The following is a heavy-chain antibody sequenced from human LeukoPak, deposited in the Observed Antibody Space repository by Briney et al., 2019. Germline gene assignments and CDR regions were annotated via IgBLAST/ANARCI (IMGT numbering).Heavy chain of an antibody. CDR1: GYTFTGYY. J-gene: IGHJ6*03. D-gene: IGHD2-2*01. V-gene: IGHV1-2*02. CDR3: ARDPGDIVVVPAAMEAYYYYYYMDV. CDR2: INPNSGGT. Sequence: ASVKVSCKASGYTFTGYYMHWVRQAPGQGLEGMGWINPNSGGTNYAQKFQGRVTMTRDTSISTAYMELSRLRSDDTAVYYCARDPGDIVVVPAAMEAYYYYYYMDVWGKGTTVTVSS.